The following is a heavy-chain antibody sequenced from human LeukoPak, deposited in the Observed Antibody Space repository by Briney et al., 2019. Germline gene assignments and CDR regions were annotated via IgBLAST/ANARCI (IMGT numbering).Heavy chain of an antibody. CDR2: ITSDGSST. CDR1: GFTFSSYE. Sequence: PGGSLRLSCAASGFTFSSYEMNWVRQAPGKGLVWVSRITSDGSSTFYADSVKGRFTISRDNAKNTLYLQMNSLRAEDTAVYYCAGRRRDGYNYSDYWGQGTLVTVSS. V-gene: IGHV3-74*01. D-gene: IGHD5-24*01. CDR3: AGRRRDGYNYSDY. J-gene: IGHJ4*02.